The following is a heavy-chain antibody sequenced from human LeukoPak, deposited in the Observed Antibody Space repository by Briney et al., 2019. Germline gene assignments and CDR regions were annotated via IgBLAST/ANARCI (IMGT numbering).Heavy chain of an antibody. CDR1: GFTFSSYG. J-gene: IGHJ4*02. CDR3: AKDNDWWELLFDY. D-gene: IGHD1-26*01. CDR2: ISYDGSNK. V-gene: IGHV3-30*18. Sequence: PGRSLRLSCAASGFTFSSYGMHWVRQAPGKGLEWVAVISYDGSNKYYADSVKGRFTISRDNSKNTLYLQMNSLRAEDTAVYYCAKDNDWWELLFDYWGQGTLVTLSS.